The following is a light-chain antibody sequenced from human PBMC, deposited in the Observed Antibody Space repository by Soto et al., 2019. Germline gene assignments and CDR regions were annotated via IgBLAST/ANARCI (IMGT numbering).Light chain of an antibody. Sequence: EIVFTQFTGTLSFSPGERATLSCRASQSVSSSFLAWYQQKPGQAPRLLIYGASSRATGISDRFSGSGSGTDFTLTISSLEPEDFAVYYCQQRSNWPTFGQGTKVDIK. CDR1: QSVSSSF. CDR3: QQRSNWPT. J-gene: IGKJ1*01. CDR2: GAS. V-gene: IGKV3D-20*02.